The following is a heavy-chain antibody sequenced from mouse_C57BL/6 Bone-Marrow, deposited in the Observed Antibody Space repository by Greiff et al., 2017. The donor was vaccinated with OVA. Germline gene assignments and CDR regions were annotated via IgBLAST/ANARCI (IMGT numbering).Heavy chain of an antibody. CDR3: TDSHLYYGSSWGYAMDY. CDR2: IRLKSDNYAT. D-gene: IGHD1-1*01. J-gene: IGHJ4*01. Sequence: DVMLVESGGGLVQPGGSMKLSCVASGFTFSNYWMNWVRQSPEKGLEWVAQIRLKSDNYATHYAESVKGRFTISRDDSKSSVYLQMNNLRAEDTGIYYCTDSHLYYGSSWGYAMDYWGQGTSVTVSS. CDR1: GFTFSNYW. V-gene: IGHV6-3*01.